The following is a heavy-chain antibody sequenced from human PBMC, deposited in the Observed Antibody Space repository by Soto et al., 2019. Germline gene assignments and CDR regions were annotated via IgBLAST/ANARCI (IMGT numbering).Heavy chain of an antibody. CDR3: ACAVYGSGSYYSSPYYGMDV. D-gene: IGHD3-10*01. Sequence: SVEACCKASGGTFSSYAISWVRQAPGQGLEWMGGIIPIFGTANYAQKFQGRVTITADESTSTAYMELSSLRSEDTAVYYCACAVYGSGSYYSSPYYGMDVWGQGTTVTVSS. CDR2: IIPIFGTA. J-gene: IGHJ6*02. CDR1: GGTFSSYA. V-gene: IGHV1-69*01.